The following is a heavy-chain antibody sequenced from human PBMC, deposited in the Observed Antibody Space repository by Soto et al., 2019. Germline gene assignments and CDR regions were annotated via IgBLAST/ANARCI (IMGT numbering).Heavy chain of an antibody. D-gene: IGHD5-12*01. J-gene: IGHJ5*02. V-gene: IGHV1-18*01. CDR1: GYTFTNFG. CDR2: ISAYNGNT. CDR3: ARLIGGWLQPNWFDP. Sequence: ASVKVSCKASGYTFTNFGISWVRQAPGQGLEWMGWISAYNGNTNYAQNFQGRVTMTTDTSTSTAYMELRSLRSDDTAVYYCARLIGGWLQPNWFDPRGQGTLVTVSS.